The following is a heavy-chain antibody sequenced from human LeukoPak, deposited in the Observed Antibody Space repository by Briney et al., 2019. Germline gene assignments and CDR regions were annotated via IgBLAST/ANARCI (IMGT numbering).Heavy chain of an antibody. CDR2: ISAYNGNT. D-gene: IGHD3-9*01. CDR1: GYTFTSYG. Sequence: GASVKVSCKASGYTFTSYGISWVRQAPGQGLEWMGWISAYNGNTNYAQKLQGRVTMTTDISTSTAYMELRSLRSDDTAVYYCAREATYYDILTGLQYFDYWGQGTLVTVSS. CDR3: AREATYYDILTGLQYFDY. V-gene: IGHV1-18*01. J-gene: IGHJ4*02.